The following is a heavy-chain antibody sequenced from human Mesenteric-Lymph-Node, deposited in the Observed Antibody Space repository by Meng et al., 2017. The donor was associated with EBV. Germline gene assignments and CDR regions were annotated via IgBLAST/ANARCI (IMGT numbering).Heavy chain of an antibody. CDR2: ISSSSSYI. CDR1: GFTVSSYN. V-gene: IGHV3-21*01. J-gene: IGHJ4*02. CDR3: ARVISADGRLDY. D-gene: IGHD3-10*01. Sequence: EVQLVESGXXLXKPGGXXRXXCAASGFTVSSYNMNWGRQAPGKGLEWVSSISSSSSYIYYADSVKGRFTISRDNAKNSLYLQMNSLRAEDTAVYYCARVISADGRLDYWGQGTLVTVSS.